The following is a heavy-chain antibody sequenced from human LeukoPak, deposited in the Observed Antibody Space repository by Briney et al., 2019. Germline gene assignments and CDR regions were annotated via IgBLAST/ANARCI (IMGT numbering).Heavy chain of an antibody. Sequence: ASVKVSCKASGYTFTSYYMHWVRQAPGQGLEWMGIINPSGGSTSYAQKFQGRVTMTRDTSTSTVYMELSSLRSEDTAVYYCARAGRIVAAGTHDAFDIWGQGTMVTVSS. V-gene: IGHV1-46*01. J-gene: IGHJ3*02. D-gene: IGHD6-13*01. CDR2: INPSGGST. CDR3: ARAGRIVAAGTHDAFDI. CDR1: GYTFTSYY.